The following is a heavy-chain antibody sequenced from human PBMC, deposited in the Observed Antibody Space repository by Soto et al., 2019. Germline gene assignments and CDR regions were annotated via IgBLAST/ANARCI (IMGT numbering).Heavy chain of an antibody. J-gene: IGHJ3*02. D-gene: IGHD2-2*01. CDR1: GGSISSSSYY. CDR3: ASLVPTGPYDAFDI. CDR2: IYYSGST. Sequence: SETLSLTCTVSGGSISSSSYYWGWIRQPPGKGLEWIGRIYYSGSTYYNPSLKSRVTISVDTSKNQFSLKLSSVTAADTAVYYCASLVPTGPYDAFDIWGQGTMVTVSS. V-gene: IGHV4-39*01.